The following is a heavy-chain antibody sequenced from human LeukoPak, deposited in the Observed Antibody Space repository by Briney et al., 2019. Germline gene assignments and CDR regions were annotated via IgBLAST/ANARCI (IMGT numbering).Heavy chain of an antibody. CDR3: ARRQGTTLNFDY. D-gene: IGHD1-1*01. CDR2: INAYNGNT. Sequence: ASVKVSCKASGYTFSSYGFSWVRQAPGQGLEWMGWINAYNGNTNYAQNLQGRVTMTTDTSTSTAYMELRSLRSDDTAVYYCARRQGTTLNFDYWGQEPWSPSPQ. V-gene: IGHV1-18*01. J-gene: IGHJ4*01. CDR1: GYTFSSYG.